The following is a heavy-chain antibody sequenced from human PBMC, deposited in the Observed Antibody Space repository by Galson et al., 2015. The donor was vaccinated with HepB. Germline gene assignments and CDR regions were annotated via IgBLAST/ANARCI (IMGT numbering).Heavy chain of an antibody. D-gene: IGHD2-15*01. Sequence: SLRLSCAASGFTFSSYAISWVRQAPGKGLEWVSAISGSGGSTYYADSVKGRFTIPRDNSKNTLYLQMNSLRAEDTAVYYCASWWGDFQRGYYFDYWGQGTLVTVSS. CDR3: ASWWGDFQRGYYFDY. CDR1: GFTFSSYA. V-gene: IGHV3-23*01. J-gene: IGHJ4*02. CDR2: ISGSGGST.